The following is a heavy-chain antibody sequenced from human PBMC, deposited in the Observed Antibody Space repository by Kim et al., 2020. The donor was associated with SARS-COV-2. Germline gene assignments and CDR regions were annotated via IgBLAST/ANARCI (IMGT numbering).Heavy chain of an antibody. CDR3: AKAHGAAGTEEGYYFDY. V-gene: IGHV3-9*01. D-gene: IGHD1-1*01. Sequence: VKGRFTISRDNAKTSLYLQMNSLRAEDTALYYWAKAHGAAGTEEGYYFDYWGQGTLVTVSS. J-gene: IGHJ4*02.